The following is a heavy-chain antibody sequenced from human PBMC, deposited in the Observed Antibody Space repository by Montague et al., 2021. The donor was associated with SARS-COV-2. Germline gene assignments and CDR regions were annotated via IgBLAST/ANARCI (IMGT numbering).Heavy chain of an antibody. CDR2: GYYSDSV. CDR3: ARGSRDYYCSTYYFDL. D-gene: IGHD2-21*01. J-gene: IGHJ2*01. CDR1: GGSISTYS. V-gene: IGHV4-59*13. Sequence: SETLSLTCTVSGGSISTYSWSWVRQPPGKGLGWIGYGYYSDSVNYNYYLKSQVTLSIDTSKNQFSLKLSSVTAADTAVYFCARGSRDYYCSTYYFDLWGRGTLVTVSS.